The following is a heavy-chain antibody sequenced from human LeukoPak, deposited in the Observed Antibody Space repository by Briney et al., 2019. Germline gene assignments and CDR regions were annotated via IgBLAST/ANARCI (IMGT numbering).Heavy chain of an antibody. CDR2: INPNSGGT. D-gene: IGHD3/OR15-3a*01. V-gene: IGHV1-2*02. CDR3: ARDRTDTYYYYGMDV. Sequence: ASVKVSCKASGYTFTGYYMHWVRQAPGQGLEWMGWINPNSGGTNYAQKFQGRVTMTGDTSISTAYMELSRLRSDDTAVYYCARDRTDTYYYYGMDVWGQGTTVTVSS. CDR1: GYTFTGYY. J-gene: IGHJ6*02.